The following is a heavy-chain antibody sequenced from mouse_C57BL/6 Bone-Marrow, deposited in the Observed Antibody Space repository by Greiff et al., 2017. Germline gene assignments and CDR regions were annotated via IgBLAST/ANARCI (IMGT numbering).Heavy chain of an antibody. Sequence: QVQLQQSGAELVRPGTSVKVSCKASGCAFTNYLIEWVKQRPGQGLEWIGVINPGSGGTNYNEKFKGKATLTADKSSSTAYMQLSSLTSEDSAVYCCARSKNWDSWFSYWGQGTLVTVSA. CDR2: INPGSGGT. V-gene: IGHV1-54*01. CDR3: ARSKNWDSWFSY. CDR1: GCAFTNYL. D-gene: IGHD4-1*01. J-gene: IGHJ3*01.